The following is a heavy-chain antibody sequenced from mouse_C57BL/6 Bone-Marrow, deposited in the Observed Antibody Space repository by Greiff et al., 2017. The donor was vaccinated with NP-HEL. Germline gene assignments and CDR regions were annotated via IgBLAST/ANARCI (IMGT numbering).Heavy chain of an antibody. J-gene: IGHJ2*01. CDR3: ARWLPLYFDY. Sequence: VQLQESGAELVRPGASVKMSCKASGYTFTNYWIGWAKQRPGHGLEWIGDIYPGGGYTNYNEKFKGKATLTADKSSSTAYMQFSSLTSEDSAIYYCARWLPLYFDYWGQGTTLTVSS. CDR2: IYPGGGYT. CDR1: GYTFTNYW. D-gene: IGHD2-2*01. V-gene: IGHV1-63*01.